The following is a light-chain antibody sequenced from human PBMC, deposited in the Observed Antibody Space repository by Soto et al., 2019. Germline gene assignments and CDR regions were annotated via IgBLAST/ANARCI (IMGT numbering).Light chain of an antibody. Sequence: DIQLTQSPSFLSASVGDRVTITCRASQGISSYLAWYQQKPGKAPKLLIYAASTLQSGVPSRFSGSGSGTEFTLTISSLQPEDFATYYCQNYNRAPITFGQGTRLEIK. J-gene: IGKJ5*01. CDR3: QNYNRAPIT. CDR2: AAS. CDR1: QGISSY. V-gene: IGKV1-9*01.